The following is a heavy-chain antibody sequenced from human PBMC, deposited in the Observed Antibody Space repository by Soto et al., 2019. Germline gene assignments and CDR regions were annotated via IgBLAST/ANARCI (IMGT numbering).Heavy chain of an antibody. CDR3: SMGDSSGYFYPDVFDI. V-gene: IGHV3-7*04. J-gene: IGHJ3*02. D-gene: IGHD3-22*01. CDR2: IRPKGSEE. CDR1: GFTFSTYW. Sequence: GSVRLSCAASGFTFSTYWMSWVRQALGKGLEWVANIRPKGSEEWNVDSVKGRFTISRDNAKNSLYLQMSSLRVEDTAVYYCSMGDSSGYFYPDVFDIWGQGTMVTVSS.